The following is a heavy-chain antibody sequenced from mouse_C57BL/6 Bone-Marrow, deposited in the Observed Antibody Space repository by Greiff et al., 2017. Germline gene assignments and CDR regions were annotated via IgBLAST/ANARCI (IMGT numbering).Heavy chain of an antibody. D-gene: IGHD2-1*01. V-gene: IGHV2-2*01. CDR1: GFSLTSYG. Sequence: VQLVESGPGLVQPSQSLSITCTVSGFSLTSYGVHWVRQSPGKGLEWLGVIWSGGSTDYNAAFISRLSISKDNSKSQVFFKMNSLQADDTAIYYCARRGRYGNYLYYAMDYWGQGTSVTVSS. CDR3: ARRGRYGNYLYYAMDY. J-gene: IGHJ4*01. CDR2: IWSGGST.